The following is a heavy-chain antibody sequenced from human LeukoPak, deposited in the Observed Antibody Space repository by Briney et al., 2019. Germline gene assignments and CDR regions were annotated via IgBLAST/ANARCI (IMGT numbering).Heavy chain of an antibody. V-gene: IGHV3-23*01. Sequence: GGSLRLSCAASGFTFSSYAMSWVRQAPGKGLEWVSAISGSGGSTYYADSVKGRFTISRDNSKNTLYLQMNSLRAEDTAVYYCAKGSNSGYDYGVKYYFDYWGQGTLVTVSS. CDR2: ISGSGGST. D-gene: IGHD5-12*01. CDR1: GFTFSSYA. J-gene: IGHJ4*02. CDR3: AKGSNSGYDYGVKYYFDY.